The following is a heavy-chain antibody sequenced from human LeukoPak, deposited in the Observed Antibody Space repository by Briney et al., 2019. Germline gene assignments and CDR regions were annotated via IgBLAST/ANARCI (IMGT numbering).Heavy chain of an antibody. CDR1: GFTFSSYA. V-gene: IGHV3-23*01. J-gene: IGHJ4*02. Sequence: GGSLRLSCAASGFTFSSYAMSWVRQAPGKGLEWVSSISGSDGSTYYADSVKGRFTISRDNSKNTLYLQMNSLRAEDTAVYYCAKDLVIVGLGLDDWGQGTLVTVSS. CDR2: ISGSDGST. D-gene: IGHD3-22*01. CDR3: AKDLVIVGLGLDD.